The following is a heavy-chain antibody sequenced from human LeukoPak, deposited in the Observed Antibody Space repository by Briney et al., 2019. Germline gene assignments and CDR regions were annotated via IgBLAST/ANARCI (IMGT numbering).Heavy chain of an antibody. CDR1: GFTFSSYA. D-gene: IGHD5-18*01. CDR2: ISGSGGST. V-gene: IGHV3-23*01. Sequence: PGGSLRLSCAASGFTFSSYAMSWVRQAPGKGLEWVSAISGSGGSTYYAGSVKGRFTISRDNSKNTLYLQMNSLRAEDTAVYYCAKDRGYSYGYETDYYYVMDVWGQGTPVTVSS. J-gene: IGHJ6*02. CDR3: AKDRGYSYGYETDYYYVMDV.